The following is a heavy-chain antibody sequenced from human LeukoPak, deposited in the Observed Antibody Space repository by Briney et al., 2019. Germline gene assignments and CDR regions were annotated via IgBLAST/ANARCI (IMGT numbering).Heavy chain of an antibody. CDR3: ARDYYDPLDYYYMDV. V-gene: IGHV1-2*02. Sequence: ASVKVSCKASGYTFTGYYMHWVRQAPGQGLEWMGWINPNSGGTNYAQKFQGRVTMTRDTSISTAYMELSRVRSDDTAVYYCARDYYDPLDYYYMDVWGKGTTVTVSS. CDR1: GYTFTGYY. D-gene: IGHD3-22*01. J-gene: IGHJ6*03. CDR2: INPNSGGT.